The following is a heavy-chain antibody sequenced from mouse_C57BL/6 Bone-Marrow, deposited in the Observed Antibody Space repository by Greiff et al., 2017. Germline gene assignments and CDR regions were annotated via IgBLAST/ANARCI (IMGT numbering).Heavy chain of an antibody. Sequence: QVQLQQPGAELVKPGASVKMSCKASGYTFTSYWITWVKQRPGQGLEWIGMIHPNSGSTNYNEKFKSKATLTVDKSSSPAYMQLSSLTSEDSAVYYCARDAVVAHYYAMDYWGQGTSVTVSS. V-gene: IGHV1-64*01. CDR3: ARDAVVAHYYAMDY. D-gene: IGHD1-1*01. CDR2: IHPNSGST. CDR1: GYTFTSYW. J-gene: IGHJ4*01.